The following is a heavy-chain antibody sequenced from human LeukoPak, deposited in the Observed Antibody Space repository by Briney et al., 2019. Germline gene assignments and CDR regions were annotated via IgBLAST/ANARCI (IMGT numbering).Heavy chain of an antibody. Sequence: SETLSLTCTVSGGSISSYYWSWIRQPPGKGLEWIGEINHSGSTNYNPSLKSRVTISVDTSKNQFSLKLSSVTAADTAVYYCAGRGYGMDIWGQGTTVTVSS. CDR1: GGSISSYY. CDR2: INHSGST. J-gene: IGHJ6*02. CDR3: AGRGYGMDI. D-gene: IGHD3-10*01. V-gene: IGHV4-34*01.